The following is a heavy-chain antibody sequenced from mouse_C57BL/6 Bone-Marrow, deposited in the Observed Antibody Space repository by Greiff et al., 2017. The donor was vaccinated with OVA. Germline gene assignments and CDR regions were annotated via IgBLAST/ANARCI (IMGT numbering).Heavy chain of an antibody. Sequence: QVQLQQSGAELVRPGASVTLSCKASGYTFTDYEMHWVKQTPVHGLEWIGAIDPETGGTAYNQKFKGKAILTADKSSSTAYMELRSLTSEDSAVYYCTRIPLLGYDYWGQGTSVTVSS. CDR3: TRIPLLGYDY. CDR1: GYTFTDYE. D-gene: IGHD6-1*01. CDR2: IDPETGGT. J-gene: IGHJ4*01. V-gene: IGHV1-15*01.